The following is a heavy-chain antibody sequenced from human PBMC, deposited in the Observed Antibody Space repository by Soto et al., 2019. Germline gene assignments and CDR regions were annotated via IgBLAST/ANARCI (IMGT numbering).Heavy chain of an antibody. CDR3: ALSERGPRDF. Sequence: QITLKESGPTLVRLTQTLTLTCTFSGFSLSTTGVAVAWIRQPPGEALEWLALIYWDDDKRYNSSLKSRLTITNYSSTDQVFLAMTNMDPMDTETYFLALSERGPRDFWGPGILVTVSS. D-gene: IGHD1-1*01. CDR1: GFSLSTTGVA. V-gene: IGHV2-5*02. J-gene: IGHJ4*02. CDR2: IYWDDDK.